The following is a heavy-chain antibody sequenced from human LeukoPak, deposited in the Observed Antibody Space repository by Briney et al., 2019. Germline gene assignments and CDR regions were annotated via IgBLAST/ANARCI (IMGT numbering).Heavy chain of an antibody. CDR1: VGSFSGYY. J-gene: IGHJ6*03. CDR3: TRGTYDHYYSFDV. Sequence: LGTLCLTSAVYVGSFSGYYWSWIPEPPGKGLEWRGEMNHSGRINYTPSLQRRGTKSLDTSKNQCSIKLSCVTDAPAAVYLCTRGTYDHYYSFDVWGKGTTVTVSS. V-gene: IGHV4-34*01. CDR2: MNHSGRI.